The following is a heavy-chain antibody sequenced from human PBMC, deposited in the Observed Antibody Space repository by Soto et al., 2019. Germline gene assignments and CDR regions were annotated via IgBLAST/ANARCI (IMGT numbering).Heavy chain of an antibody. Sequence: QVQLVQSGAEVKKPGSSVKVSCKASGGTFSSYVISWVRQAPGQGLEWMGGIIPMLGTANYAQKFQGRVKITADKSTSTAYMELSSLRSEDTAVYYCARDPRPQLPHSYGMDVWGQGTTVTVSS. CDR3: ARDPRPQLPHSYGMDV. J-gene: IGHJ6*02. CDR2: IIPMLGTA. CDR1: GGTFSSYV. V-gene: IGHV1-69*06. D-gene: IGHD2-2*01.